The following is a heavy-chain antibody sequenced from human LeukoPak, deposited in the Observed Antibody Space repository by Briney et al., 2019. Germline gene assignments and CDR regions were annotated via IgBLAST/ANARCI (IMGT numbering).Heavy chain of an antibody. V-gene: IGHV3-30*04. CDR1: GFTFSSYA. CDR2: ISYDGSNK. CDR3: ARASENWFDP. J-gene: IGHJ5*02. Sequence: GGSLRLSCAASGFTFSSYATHWVRQAPGKGLEWVAVISYDGSNKYYADSVKGRFTISRDNSKNTLYLQMNSLRAEDTAVYYCARASENWFDPWGQGTLVTVSS.